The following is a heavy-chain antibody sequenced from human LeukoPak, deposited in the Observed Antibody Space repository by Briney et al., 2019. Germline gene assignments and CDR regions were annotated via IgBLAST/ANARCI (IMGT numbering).Heavy chain of an antibody. CDR1: GFTFSNYG. CDR3: VKEGDLAMNDGLY. Sequence: GRSLRLSCVASGFTFSNYGMHWVRQAPGKGLEWVAVVSIDGRHKFYGDSVKGRFTISRDNSKNMQYLQMNSLRAEDTAVYYCVKEGDLAMNDGLYWGQGTLVTVSS. J-gene: IGHJ4*02. D-gene: IGHD5-18*01. CDR2: VSIDGRHK. V-gene: IGHV3-30*18.